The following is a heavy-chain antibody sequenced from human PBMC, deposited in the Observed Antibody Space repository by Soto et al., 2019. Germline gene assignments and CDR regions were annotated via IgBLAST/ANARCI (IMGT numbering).Heavy chain of an antibody. CDR2: IYYSGST. CDR3: ASAWSGYDTYFDY. J-gene: IGHJ4*02. V-gene: IGHV4-59*08. CDR1: GGSISSYY. Sequence: QVQLQESGPGLVKPSETLSLTCTVSGGSISSYYWSWIRQPPGKGLEWIGYIYYSGSTNYNPSLKSRVTISVETSKNQVSLKLSSVTAADTAVYYCASAWSGYDTYFDYWGQGTLVTVSS. D-gene: IGHD5-12*01.